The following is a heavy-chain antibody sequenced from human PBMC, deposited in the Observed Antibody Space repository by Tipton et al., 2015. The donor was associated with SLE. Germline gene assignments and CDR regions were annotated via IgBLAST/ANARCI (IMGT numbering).Heavy chain of an antibody. CDR3: ARRITIFGVVTRYSWFDP. V-gene: IGHV4-4*07. D-gene: IGHD3-3*01. Sequence: TLSLTCTVSGGSISSYYWSWIRQPAGKGLEWIGRIYTSGSTNYNPSLKSRVTISVDTSKNQFSLKLSSVTAADTAVYYCARRITIFGVVTRYSWFDPWGQGTLVTVSS. CDR2: IYTSGST. J-gene: IGHJ5*02. CDR1: GGSISSYY.